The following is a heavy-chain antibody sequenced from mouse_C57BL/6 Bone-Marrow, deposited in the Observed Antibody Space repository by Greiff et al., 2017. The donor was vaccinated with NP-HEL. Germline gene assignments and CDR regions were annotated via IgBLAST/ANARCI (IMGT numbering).Heavy chain of an antibody. CDR3: ARPSYDYDGAWFAY. V-gene: IGHV5-12*01. CDR1: GFTFSDYY. D-gene: IGHD2-4*01. J-gene: IGHJ3*01. CDR2: ISNGGGST. Sequence: EVQRVESGGGLVQPGGSLKLSCAASGFTFSDYYMYWVRQTPEKRLEWVAYISNGGGSTYYPDTVKGRFTISRDNAKNTLYLQMSRLKSEDTAMYYCARPSYDYDGAWFAYWGQGTLVTVSA.